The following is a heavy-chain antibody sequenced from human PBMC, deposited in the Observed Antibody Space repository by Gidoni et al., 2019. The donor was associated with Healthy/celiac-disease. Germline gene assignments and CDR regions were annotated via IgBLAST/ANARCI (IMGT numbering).Heavy chain of an antibody. CDR3: AKGACGGDCSDFDY. D-gene: IGHD2-21*02. CDR2: ISWNSGSI. V-gene: IGHV3-9*01. Sequence: EVQLVESGGGLVQPGRSLRLSCAASGFTFDDYAMHWVRQAPGKGLEWVSGISWNSGSIGYADSVKGRFTISRDNAKNSLYLQMNSLRAEDTALYYCAKGACGGDCSDFDYWGQGTLVTVSS. CDR1: GFTFDDYA. J-gene: IGHJ4*02.